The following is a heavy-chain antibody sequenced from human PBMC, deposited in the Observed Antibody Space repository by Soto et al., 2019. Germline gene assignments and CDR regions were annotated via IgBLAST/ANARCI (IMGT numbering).Heavy chain of an antibody. Sequence: GASVKVSCKASGYTFTGYYMHWVRQAPGQGLEWMGWINPNSGGTNYAQKFQGRVTMTRDTSISTAYMELSRLRSDDTAVYYCATYSSSSGAPYYYYGMDVWGQGTTVTVS. CDR3: ATYSSSSGAPYYYYGMDV. J-gene: IGHJ6*02. V-gene: IGHV1-2*02. D-gene: IGHD6-6*01. CDR1: GYTFTGYY. CDR2: INPNSGGT.